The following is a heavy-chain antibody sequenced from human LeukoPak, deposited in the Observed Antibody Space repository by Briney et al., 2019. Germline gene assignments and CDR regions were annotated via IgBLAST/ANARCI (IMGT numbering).Heavy chain of an antibody. CDR3: ARPLPGTMIVVPL. CDR1: GLTFSSYS. CDR2: ISSSSSTI. Sequence: GGSLRLSCAASGLTFSSYSMNWVRQAPGKGLECVSYISSSSSTIYYADSVKGRFTISRDNAKNSLYLQMNSLRAEDTAVYYCARPLPGTMIVVPLWGQGTMVTVSS. D-gene: IGHD3-22*01. J-gene: IGHJ3*01. V-gene: IGHV3-48*04.